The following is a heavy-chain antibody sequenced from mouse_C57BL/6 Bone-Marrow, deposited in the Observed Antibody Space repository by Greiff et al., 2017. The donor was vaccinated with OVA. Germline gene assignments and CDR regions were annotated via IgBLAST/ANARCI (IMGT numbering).Heavy chain of an antibody. CDR1: GYTFTDYY. D-gene: IGHD2-4*01. Sequence: VKLQESGAELVRPGASVKLSCKASGYTFTDYYINWVKQRPGQGLEWIARIYPGSGNTYYNEKFKGKATLTAEKSSSTAYMQLSSLTSEDSAVYFCARSIYYDYDYWGQGTTLTVSS. CDR3: ARSIYYDYDY. V-gene: IGHV1-76*01. J-gene: IGHJ2*01. CDR2: IYPGSGNT.